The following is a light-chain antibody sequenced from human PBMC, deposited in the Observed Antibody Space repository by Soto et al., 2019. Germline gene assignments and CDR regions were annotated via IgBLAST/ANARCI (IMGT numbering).Light chain of an antibody. Sequence: QSVLTQPPSASGTPGQRVTISCSGSSSNLGSNTVSWYQQSPGTAPKLLIYSNNQRPSGVPARLSGSKSGTSASLAISGLQSEDEADYYCAAWDDSLNGPVFGGGTKLTIL. CDR2: SNN. CDR3: AAWDDSLNGPV. J-gene: IGLJ2*01. V-gene: IGLV1-44*01. CDR1: SSNLGSNT.